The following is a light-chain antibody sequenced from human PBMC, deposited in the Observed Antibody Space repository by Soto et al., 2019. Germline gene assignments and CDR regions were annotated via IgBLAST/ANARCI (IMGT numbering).Light chain of an antibody. CDR3: QQYGSSPRT. CDR2: GAS. V-gene: IGKV3-20*01. J-gene: IGKJ4*01. CDR1: QSVASCY. Sequence: EIVLTQSLGTLSLSTGERATLSCMTIQSVASCYLAWYQQKPGQAPRLLLYGASIRATVIPDRFSGSGSGTDFTLIITSLEPVDFAVYYCQQYGSSPRTFGGGTKVEIK.